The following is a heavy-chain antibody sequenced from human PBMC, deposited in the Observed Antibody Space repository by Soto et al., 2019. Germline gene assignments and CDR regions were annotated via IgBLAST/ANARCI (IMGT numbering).Heavy chain of an antibody. D-gene: IGHD4-17*01. CDR1: GYIFTNYA. J-gene: IGHJ4*02. CDR2: ISGADGNT. V-gene: IGHV1-3*01. CDR3: ARDRTTSSTRRFDY. Sequence: GASVKVSCKASGYIFTNYAIHWVRQAPGQRLEWMGWISGADGNTRYSPKFQGRLTISTDTSASTAYMELSSLRSEDTAVFYCARDRTTSSTRRFDYWGQGTPVTVSS.